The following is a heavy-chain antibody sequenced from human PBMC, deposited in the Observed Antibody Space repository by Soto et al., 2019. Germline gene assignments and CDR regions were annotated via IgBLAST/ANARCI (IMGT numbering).Heavy chain of an antibody. D-gene: IGHD3-3*01. CDR2: IVPIFGT. V-gene: IGHV1-69*13. CDR1: GYTFTSYG. J-gene: IGHJ4*02. Sequence: ASVKVSCKASGYTFTSYGISWVRQAPGQGLEWMGRIVPIFGTNYAQKFQGRVTITADESKSTVYMELGSLRAEDTAVYYCATPLKYYESWSGYPPFADWGQGTLVTVSS. CDR3: ATPLKYYESWSGYPPFAD.